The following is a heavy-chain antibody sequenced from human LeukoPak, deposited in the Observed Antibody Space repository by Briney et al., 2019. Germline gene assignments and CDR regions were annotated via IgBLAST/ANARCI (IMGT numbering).Heavy chain of an antibody. CDR2: IYYSGST. Sequence: PSETLSLTCTVSGGSISSSSYYWGWIRQPPGKGLEWIGSIYYSGSTYYNPSLKSRVTISVDTSENQFSLNLSSVTAADTAVYYCARGPRWQGSYYYGMDVWGKGTTVTVSS. J-gene: IGHJ6*04. CDR1: GGSISSSSYY. CDR3: ARGPRWQGSYYYGMDV. D-gene: IGHD4-23*01. V-gene: IGHV4-39*01.